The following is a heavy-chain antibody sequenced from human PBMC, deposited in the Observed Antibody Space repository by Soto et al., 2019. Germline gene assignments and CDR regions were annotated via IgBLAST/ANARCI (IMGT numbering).Heavy chain of an antibody. V-gene: IGHV3-23*05. CDR1: GFTFNSYA. J-gene: IGHJ4*02. CDR3: ASPGLTVPGTRYLDH. CDR2: IGSDGTAI. D-gene: IGHD6-19*01. Sequence: EVQLLESGGGLVQPGGSLRLSCAASGFTFNSYAMSWVRQAPGKGLEWVSAIGSDGTAIQYADSVKGRFTISKDSSKDMLYWQMNSLRAEDTAVYYCASPGLTVPGTRYLDHWGQGALVTVSS.